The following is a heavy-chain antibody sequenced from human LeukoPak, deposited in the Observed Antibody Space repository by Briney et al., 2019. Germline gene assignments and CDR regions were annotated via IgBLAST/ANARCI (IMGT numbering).Heavy chain of an antibody. D-gene: IGHD6-13*01. V-gene: IGHV3-30*01. J-gene: IGHJ4*02. CDR3: ARGLLHSSSWYELFDY. CDR2: ISYDGSNK. Sequence: PGGSLRLSCAASGFTFTNAWMTWVRQAPGKGLERAAVISYDGSNKYYADSVKGRFTISRDNSKNTLYLQMNSLRAEDTAVYYCARGLLHSSSWYELFDYWGQGTLVTVSS. CDR1: GFTFTNAW.